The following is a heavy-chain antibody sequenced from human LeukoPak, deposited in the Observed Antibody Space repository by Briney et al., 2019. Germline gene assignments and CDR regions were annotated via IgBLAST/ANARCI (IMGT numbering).Heavy chain of an antibody. CDR1: GGSFSGYY. J-gene: IGHJ4*02. CDR2: INHSGST. Sequence: KPSETLSLTCAVYGGSFSGYYWSWIRQPPGKGLEWIGEINHSGSTNYNPSLKSRVTISVDTSKNQFSLKLSSVTAADTAVYYCARGPIKIQLWSRYWGQGTLVTVSS. D-gene: IGHD5-18*01. V-gene: IGHV4-34*01. CDR3: ARGPIKIQLWSRY.